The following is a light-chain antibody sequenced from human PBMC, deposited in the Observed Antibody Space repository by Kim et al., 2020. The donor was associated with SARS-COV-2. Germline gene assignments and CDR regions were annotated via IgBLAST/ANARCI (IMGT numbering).Light chain of an antibody. V-gene: IGLV2-23*02. CDR2: EVS. J-gene: IGLJ1*01. CDR1: SSDVGSYNL. CDR3: CSYAGSSTSPYV. Sequence: QSALTQPASVSGSPGQSITISCTGTSSDVGSYNLVSWYQQHPGKAPKLMIYEVSKRPSGVSNRFSGPKSGNTASLTISGLQAEDEADYYCCSYAGSSTSPYVFGTGTKVTVL.